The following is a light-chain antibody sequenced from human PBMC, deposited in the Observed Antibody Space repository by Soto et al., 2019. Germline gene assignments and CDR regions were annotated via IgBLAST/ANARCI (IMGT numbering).Light chain of an antibody. Sequence: EIVWTQSPGTLSLSPGERATLSCRASQSVSSSYLAWYQQKPGQAPRLLIYGASSRATGIPDRFSGSGSGTDFTLTISRLEPEDFAVYYCQQYGRSPYTFGQGTKLAIK. J-gene: IGKJ2*01. CDR3: QQYGRSPYT. CDR2: GAS. CDR1: QSVSSSY. V-gene: IGKV3-20*01.